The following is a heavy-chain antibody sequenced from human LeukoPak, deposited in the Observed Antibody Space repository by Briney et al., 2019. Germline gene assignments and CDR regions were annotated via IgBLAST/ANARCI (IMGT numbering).Heavy chain of an antibody. J-gene: IGHJ4*02. CDR1: GGSFSGYY. Sequence: KPSETLSLTCAVYGGSFSGYYWSWIRQPPGKGLGWIVEINHSGSTNYNPSLKSRVTISVDTSKNQFSLKLSSVTAADTAVYYCARVVSGYSYGLDYWGQGTLVTVSS. CDR3: ARVVSGYSYGLDY. CDR2: INHSGST. V-gene: IGHV4-34*01. D-gene: IGHD5-18*01.